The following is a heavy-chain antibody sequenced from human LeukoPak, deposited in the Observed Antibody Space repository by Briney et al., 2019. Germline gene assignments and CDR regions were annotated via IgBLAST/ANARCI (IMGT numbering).Heavy chain of an antibody. Sequence: GGSPGLSPAASIFPLWDLDIHGVRHAPGQGRGGGGVISYDGSNKYYADSVKGRFTISRDNSKNTLYLQMNSLRAEDTAVYYCASRVVVVIQGYPFYWGQGTLVTVSS. V-gene: IGHV3-30-3*01. CDR1: IFPLWDLD. CDR3: ASRVVVVIQGYPFY. CDR2: ISYDGSNK. J-gene: IGHJ4*02. D-gene: IGHD2-21*01.